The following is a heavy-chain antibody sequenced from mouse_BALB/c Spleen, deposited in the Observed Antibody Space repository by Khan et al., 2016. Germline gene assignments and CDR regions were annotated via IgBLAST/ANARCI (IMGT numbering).Heavy chain of an antibody. CDR3: AREGLRRGFAS. CDR2: ISDGGSYT. V-gene: IGHV5-4*02. CDR1: GFTFSDYY. D-gene: IGHD2-2*01. J-gene: IGHJ3*01. Sequence: EVELVESGGGLVKPGGSLKLSCAASGFTFSDYYMYWVRQTPEKRLEWVANISDGGSYTYYPDSVKGRFTICRANAKDNLYLQMCSRRSEDTARYYCAREGLRRGFASWGPGTLVTVSA.